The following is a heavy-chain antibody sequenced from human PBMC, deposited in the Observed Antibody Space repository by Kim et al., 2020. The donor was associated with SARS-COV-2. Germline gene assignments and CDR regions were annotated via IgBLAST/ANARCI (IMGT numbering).Heavy chain of an antibody. Sequence: AEKFQGRVTMTRETSTSTASMEMTSLRLDDTAVYYCARSRISVSGPYYFDYWGRGTLVTVSS. V-gene: IGHV1-18*01. D-gene: IGHD6-19*01. CDR3: ARSRISVSGPYYFDY. J-gene: IGHJ4*02.